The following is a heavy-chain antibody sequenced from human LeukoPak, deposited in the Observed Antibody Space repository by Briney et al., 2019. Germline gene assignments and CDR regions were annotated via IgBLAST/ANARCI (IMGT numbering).Heavy chain of an antibody. CDR2: ISAYNGNT. CDR1: GYTSTSYG. Sequence: ASVKVSCKASGYTSTSYGISWVRQAPGQGLEWMGWISAYNGNTNYAQKPQGRVTMTTDTSTSTAYMELRSLRSDDTAVYYCARDDPSLGSGWNNWFDPWGQGTLVTVSS. J-gene: IGHJ5*02. D-gene: IGHD6-19*01. V-gene: IGHV1-18*01. CDR3: ARDDPSLGSGWNNWFDP.